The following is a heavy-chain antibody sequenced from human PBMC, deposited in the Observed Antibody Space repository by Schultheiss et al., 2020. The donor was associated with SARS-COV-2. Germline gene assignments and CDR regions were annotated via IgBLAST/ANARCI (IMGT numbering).Heavy chain of an antibody. CDR3: ARDRDSSGYFRFDP. Sequence: GESLKISCAASGFTFSSYGMHWVRQAPGKGLEWVSVIYSGGSTYYADSVKGRFTISRDNSKNTLYLQMNSLRAEDTAVYYCARDRDSSGYFRFDPWGQGTLVTVAS. D-gene: IGHD3-22*01. CDR2: IYSGGST. CDR1: GFTFSSYG. J-gene: IGHJ5*02. V-gene: IGHV3-NL1*01.